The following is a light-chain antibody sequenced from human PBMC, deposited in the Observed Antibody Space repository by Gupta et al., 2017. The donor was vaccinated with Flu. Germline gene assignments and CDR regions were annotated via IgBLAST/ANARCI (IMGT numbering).Light chain of an antibody. J-gene: IGKJ4*01. CDR1: QDISNY. Sequence: DIQMTQSPSSLSASVGDRVTITCQASQDISNYLNWYQQKPGKAPKLLIYDASNLETGVPSRFSGSGSGTDFTVTSSSLQPEDIATYYCQQYDNRPLTFGGGTKVEIK. CDR3: QQYDNRPLT. CDR2: DAS. V-gene: IGKV1-33*01.